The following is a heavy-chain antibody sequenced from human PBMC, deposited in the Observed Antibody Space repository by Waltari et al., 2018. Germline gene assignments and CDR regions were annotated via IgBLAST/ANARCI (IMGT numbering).Heavy chain of an antibody. CDR3: TREGSCGGVICYYNLG. J-gene: IGHJ4*02. Sequence: EVQLVESGGGSTQPGRSLRLSCTTSGFTFRDYGVRWVRQAPGNGLALVGFIRSEDDGGKIQYAASVKGRFIISRDDSKSIAYLQMNSLKTEDTAVYYCTREGSCGGVICYYNLGWGQGTLVTVSS. D-gene: IGHD2-15*01. V-gene: IGHV3-49*04. CDR2: IRSEDDGGKI. CDR1: GFTFRDYG.